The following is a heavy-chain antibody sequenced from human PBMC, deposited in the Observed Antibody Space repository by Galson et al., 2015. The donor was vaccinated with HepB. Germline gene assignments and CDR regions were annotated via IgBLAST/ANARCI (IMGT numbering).Heavy chain of an antibody. CDR3: ARDRFGDIVVVPAAEMDV. CDR1: GDTFTSYG. Sequence: SVKVSCKASGDTFTSYGISWVRQAPGQGLEWMGWISAYNGNTNYAQKLQGRVTMTTDTSTSTAYMELRSLRSDDTAVYYCARDRFGDIVVVPAAEMDVWGQGTTVTVSS. D-gene: IGHD2-2*01. J-gene: IGHJ6*02. V-gene: IGHV1-18*04. CDR2: ISAYNGNT.